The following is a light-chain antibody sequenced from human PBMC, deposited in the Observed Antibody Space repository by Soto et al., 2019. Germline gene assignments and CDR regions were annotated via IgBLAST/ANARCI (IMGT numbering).Light chain of an antibody. V-gene: IGLV1-51*01. CDR2: DNT. CDR3: GTWDTSLSAFXV. CDR1: SSNIGSNS. J-gene: IGLJ1*01. Sequence: QSALTQPPSVSAAPGQKVTISCAGTSSNIGSNSVSWYQHLPGTAPKLLIFDNTKRPSGIPDRFSGFKSGTSATLDIAGLXXXXEADYYCGTWDTSLSAFXVFGTGTKVTVL.